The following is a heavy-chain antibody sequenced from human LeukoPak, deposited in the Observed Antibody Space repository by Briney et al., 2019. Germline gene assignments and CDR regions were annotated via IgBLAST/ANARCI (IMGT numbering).Heavy chain of an antibody. D-gene: IGHD6-6*01. CDR1: GFTFSSYG. Sequence: GRSLRLSCAASGFTFSSYGMHWVRQAPGKGLEWVAFIRYDGSNKYYADSVKGRFTISRDNSKNTLYLQMNSLRAEDTAVYYCARSEYSSSSYYFDYWGQGTLVTVSS. V-gene: IGHV3-33*08. J-gene: IGHJ4*02. CDR2: IRYDGSNK. CDR3: ARSEYSSSSYYFDY.